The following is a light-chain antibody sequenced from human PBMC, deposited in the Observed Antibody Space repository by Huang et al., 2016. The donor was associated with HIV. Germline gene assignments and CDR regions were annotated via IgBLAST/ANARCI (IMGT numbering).Light chain of an antibody. V-gene: IGKV3-15*01. CDR2: AAS. J-gene: IGKJ1*01. CDR1: QSVSSN. Sequence: EIVMTQSPATLSVSPGERDTLSCRASQSVSSNLAWYQQKPGQAPRLRIYAASTRATGIPARFSGSGSGTEFTLTISSLQSEDFAVYYCQQYNNWPRTFGQGTKVEIK. CDR3: QQYNNWPRT.